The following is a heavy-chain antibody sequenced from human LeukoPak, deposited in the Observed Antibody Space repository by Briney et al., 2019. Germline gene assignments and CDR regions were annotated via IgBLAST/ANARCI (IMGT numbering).Heavy chain of an antibody. CDR3: AKSGGYGLIDY. D-gene: IGHD1-26*01. Sequence: PSETLSLTCTVSGGSISTSGYYWGWIRQPPGKGMEWIGNIYYSGSTYYNASLQSRVTISIDTSKNKFSLRLNSVTAADTAMYYCAKSGGYGLIDYWGQGTLVTVSS. CDR2: IYYSGST. J-gene: IGHJ4*02. CDR1: GGSISTSGYY. V-gene: IGHV4-39*01.